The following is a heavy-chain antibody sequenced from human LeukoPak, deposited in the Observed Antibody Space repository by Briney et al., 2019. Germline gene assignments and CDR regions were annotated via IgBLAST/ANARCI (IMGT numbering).Heavy chain of an antibody. Sequence: GASVKLSCNASGGTFSSYAISWVRQAPGQGLEWVGGIIPIFGTANYAQKFQGRVTITADKSTSTPYMERRSLRSEDTAGDYWARGVVPGDYYYYGMDVWGKGTTVTVSS. CDR2: IIPIFGTA. J-gene: IGHJ6*04. CDR1: GGTFSSYA. V-gene: IGHV1-69*06. CDR3: ARGVVPGDYYYYGMDV. D-gene: IGHD2-2*01.